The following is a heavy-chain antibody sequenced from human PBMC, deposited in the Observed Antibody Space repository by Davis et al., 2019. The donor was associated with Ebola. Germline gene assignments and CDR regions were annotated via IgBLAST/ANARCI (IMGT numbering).Heavy chain of an antibody. CDR2: IYPGDSDT. V-gene: IGHV5-51*01. J-gene: IGHJ4*02. CDR1: GYSFTSYW. CDR3: ARRGPYCSSTSCYDY. D-gene: IGHD2-2*01. Sequence: GESLKIPCRGSGYSFTSYWIGWARQMPGKGLEWMGIIYPGDSDTRYSPSFQGHVTISADKSISTVYLQWSSLKASDTAMYYGARRGPYCSSTSCYDYWGQGTLVIVSS.